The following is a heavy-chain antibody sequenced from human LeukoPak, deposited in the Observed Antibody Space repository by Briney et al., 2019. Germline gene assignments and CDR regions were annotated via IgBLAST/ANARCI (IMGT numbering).Heavy chain of an antibody. V-gene: IGHV3-7*05. D-gene: IGHD3-16*01. CDR3: ARSAQSGGGVHFDS. J-gene: IGHJ4*02. CDR2: IDQGGSKK. Sequence: GGSLRLSCAGSGFTFSSYWLNWVRPGLGKGLEWVANIDQGGSKKYYVDSVKGRFTISRDNANNSLILQMNSLRAEDTAVNYCARSAQSGGGVHFDSWGQGNLVTVSS. CDR1: GFTFSSYW.